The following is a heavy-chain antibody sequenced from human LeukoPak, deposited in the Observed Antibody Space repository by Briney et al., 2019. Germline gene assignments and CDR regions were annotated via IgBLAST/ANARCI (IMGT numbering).Heavy chain of an antibody. Sequence: SETLSLTCTVSGGSISSYYWSWIRQPPGKGLEWIGYIYYSGSTNYNPSLKSRVTMSVDTSKNQFSLKLSSVTAADTAVYYCARGPSAIAVAGLRFDPWGQGTLVTVSS. CDR2: IYYSGST. J-gene: IGHJ5*02. CDR1: GGSISSYY. V-gene: IGHV4-59*12. CDR3: ARGPSAIAVAGLRFDP. D-gene: IGHD6-19*01.